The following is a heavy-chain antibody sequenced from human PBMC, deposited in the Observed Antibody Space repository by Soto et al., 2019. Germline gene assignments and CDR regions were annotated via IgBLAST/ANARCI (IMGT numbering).Heavy chain of an antibody. V-gene: IGHV1-69*02. Sequence: ASVKVSCKASGGTFSSYTISWVRQAPGQGLEWMGRIIPILGIANYAQKFQGRVTITADKSTSTAYMELSSLRSEDTAVYYCARVAAAAVTDYYYGMDVWGQGTTVTVSS. CDR3: ARVAAAAVTDYYYGMDV. J-gene: IGHJ6*02. CDR1: GGTFSSYT. CDR2: IIPILGIA. D-gene: IGHD6-13*01.